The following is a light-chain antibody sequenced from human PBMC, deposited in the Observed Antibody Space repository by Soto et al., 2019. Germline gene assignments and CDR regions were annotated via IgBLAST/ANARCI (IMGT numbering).Light chain of an antibody. CDR3: XQYNNWWT. CDR1: QSVSNN. V-gene: IGKV3-15*01. Sequence: EIVMTQSPATLSVSPGERATLSCRASQSVSNNLAWYQKKPGQAPRLLIYGASTRATGIPARFSGSGSGTXXXXXXXSLQXEDXXXXXXXQYNNWWTFGQGTRVDIK. CDR2: GAS. J-gene: IGKJ1*01.